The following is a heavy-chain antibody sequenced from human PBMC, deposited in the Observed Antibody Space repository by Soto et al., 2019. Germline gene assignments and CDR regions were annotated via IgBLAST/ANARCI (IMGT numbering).Heavy chain of an antibody. CDR3: ARDLGTGTDF. V-gene: IGHV4-4*01. CDR1: GDSISSSNW. D-gene: IGHD1-1*01. CDR2: IYHSGAT. J-gene: IGHJ4*02. Sequence: QVQLQESGPGLVKPSGTLSLTCAVSGDSISSSNWWSWVRQAPGKGLEWIGEIYHSGATTYNPSLKRLATISVDPSKNHFSLKLTSVTAADTAVYCCARDLGTGTDFWGRGTLVTVAS.